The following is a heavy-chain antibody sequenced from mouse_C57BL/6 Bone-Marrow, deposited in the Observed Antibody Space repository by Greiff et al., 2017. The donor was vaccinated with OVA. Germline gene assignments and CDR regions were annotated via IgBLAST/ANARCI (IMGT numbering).Heavy chain of an antibody. D-gene: IGHD2-14*01. J-gene: IGHJ4*01. V-gene: IGHV1-26*01. CDR1: GYTFTDYY. CDR3: ARGAYYRDYYAMDY. CDR2: INPNNGGT. Sequence: VQLQQSGPELVKPGASVKISCKASGYTFTDYYMNWVKQSHGKSLEWIGDINPNNGGTSYNQKFKGKATLTVDKSSSTAYMELRSLTSEDSAVYYCARGAYYRDYYAMDYWGQGTSVTVSS.